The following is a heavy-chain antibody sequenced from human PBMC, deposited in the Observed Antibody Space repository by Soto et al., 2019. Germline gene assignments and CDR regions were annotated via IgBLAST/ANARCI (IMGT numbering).Heavy chain of an antibody. CDR1: GDSIISGY. J-gene: IGHJ4*02. D-gene: IGHD2-15*01. V-gene: IGHV4-59*01. CDR3: AGLRGYAGSPIDY. Sequence: SETLSLTCTVSGDSIISGYWSWIRQPPGKGLEWIGYISHSGNTNYNPSVKSRVTLSVDTPKNQFSLRLSSVTTADTAVYYCAGLRGYAGSPIDYWGQGTLVTVSS. CDR2: ISHSGNT.